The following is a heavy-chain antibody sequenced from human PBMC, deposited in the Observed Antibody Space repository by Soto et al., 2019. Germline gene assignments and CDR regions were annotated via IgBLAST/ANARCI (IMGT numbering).Heavy chain of an antibody. V-gene: IGHV4-34*01. CDR2: INHSGST. CDR1: GGSFSGYY. Sequence: NPSETLSLTCAVYGGSFSGYYWSWIRQPPGKGLEWIGEINHSGSTNYNPSLKSRVTISVDTSKNQFSLKLSSVTAADTAVYYCARGRNYDFWRLYGMDVWGQGTTVTVSS. CDR3: ARGRNYDFWRLYGMDV. D-gene: IGHD3-3*01. J-gene: IGHJ6*02.